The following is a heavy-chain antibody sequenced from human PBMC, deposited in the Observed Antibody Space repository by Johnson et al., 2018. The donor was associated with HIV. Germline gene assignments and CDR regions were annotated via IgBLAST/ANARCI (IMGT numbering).Heavy chain of an antibody. CDR2: INWNGGST. J-gene: IGHJ3*02. Sequence: VQLVESGGGVVRPGGSLRLSCAASGFTFDDYGMSWVRQAPGKGLEWVSGINWNGGSTGYADSVKGRFTISRDNPKNTLYLQMDSLRIEDTAVYYRAVLTTGGLRVGNFDIWGQGTMVTVSS. D-gene: IGHD1-1*01. CDR3: AVLTTGGLRVGNFDI. V-gene: IGHV3-20*04. CDR1: GFTFDDYG.